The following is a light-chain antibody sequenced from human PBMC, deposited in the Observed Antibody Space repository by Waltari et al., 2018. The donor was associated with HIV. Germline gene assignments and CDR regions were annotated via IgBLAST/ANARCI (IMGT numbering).Light chain of an antibody. Sequence: QSVLTQPPSASGTPGQRVRISCSGSSSNIGSNYVYWYQQLPGTAPKLLMYRNDERPSGVPDRFSGSKSGTSASLAISGLRSEDEADYYCAAWDDRLSAWVFGGGTKLTVL. J-gene: IGLJ3*02. CDR3: AAWDDRLSAWV. CDR1: SSNIGSNY. CDR2: RND. V-gene: IGLV1-47*01.